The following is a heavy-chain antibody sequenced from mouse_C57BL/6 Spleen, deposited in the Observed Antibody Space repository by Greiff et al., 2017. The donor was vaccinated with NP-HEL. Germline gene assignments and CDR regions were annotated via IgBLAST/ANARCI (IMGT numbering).Heavy chain of an antibody. CDR3: ASLSITTVVATDFDY. CDR1: GFNIKNTY. J-gene: IGHJ2*01. D-gene: IGHD1-1*01. CDR2: IDPANGNT. Sequence: VQLQQSVAELVRPGASVKLSCTASGFNIKNTYMHWVKQRPEQGLEWIGRIDPANGNTKYAPKFQGTATITADTSSNTSYLQLSSLTSEDTAIYYCASLSITTVVATDFDYWGQGTTLTVSS. V-gene: IGHV14-3*01.